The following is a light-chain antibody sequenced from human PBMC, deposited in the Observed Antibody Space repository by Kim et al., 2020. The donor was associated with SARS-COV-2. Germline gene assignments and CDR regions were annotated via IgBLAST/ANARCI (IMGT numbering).Light chain of an antibody. J-gene: IGKJ2*01. CDR2: RAS. CDR1: QDIGTW. CDR3: QHYSRFPYT. Sequence: SASVGDRFTITCRASQDIGTWLAWYQQKPGKAPNLLIYRASSLESGVPSRFSGSGSGTGFALTITSLQPDDFATYYCQHYSRFPYTFGQGTKLGI. V-gene: IGKV1-5*03.